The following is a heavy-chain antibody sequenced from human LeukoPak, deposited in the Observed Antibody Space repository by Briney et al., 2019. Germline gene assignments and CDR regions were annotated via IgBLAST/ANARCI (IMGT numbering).Heavy chain of an antibody. CDR1: GYTFASYV. D-gene: IGHD5-12*01. V-gene: IGHV1-18*01. CDR2: ISAYNGNT. Sequence: ASVKVSCKASGYTFASYVISWVRQAPGQGLEWMGWISAYNGNTNYAQKLQGRVTMTTDTSTSTAYMELRSLRSDDTAVYYCARDGTHSGYDYPIDYWGQGTLVTVSS. J-gene: IGHJ4*02. CDR3: ARDGTHSGYDYPIDY.